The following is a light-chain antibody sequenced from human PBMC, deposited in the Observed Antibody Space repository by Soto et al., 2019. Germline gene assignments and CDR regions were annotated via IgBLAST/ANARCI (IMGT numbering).Light chain of an antibody. J-gene: IGKJ2*01. CDR1: QSLLHINGYNY. CDR3: MQALQTPRT. Sequence: DIVMTQSPLSLPVTPGEPASISCRSSQSLLHINGYNYLDWYLQKPGQSPQLLIYLGSNRASGVPDRFSGSGAGTDFKLKISRVEAEDVGVYYYMQALQTPRTFGQGTKLEIK. V-gene: IGKV2-28*01. CDR2: LGS.